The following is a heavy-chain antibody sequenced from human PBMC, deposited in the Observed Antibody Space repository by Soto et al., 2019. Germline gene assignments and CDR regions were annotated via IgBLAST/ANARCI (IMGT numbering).Heavy chain of an antibody. CDR3: ARGEITIFGVGPPDV. V-gene: IGHV4-31*03. CDR2: IYYSGST. J-gene: IGHJ6*02. D-gene: IGHD3-3*01. CDR1: GGSISSGGYY. Sequence: SETLSLTCTVSGGSISSGGYYWSWIRQHPGKGLEWIGYIYYSGSTYYNPSLKSRVTISVDTSKNQFSLKLSSVTAADTAVYYCARGEITIFGVGPPDVWGQGXTVTAP.